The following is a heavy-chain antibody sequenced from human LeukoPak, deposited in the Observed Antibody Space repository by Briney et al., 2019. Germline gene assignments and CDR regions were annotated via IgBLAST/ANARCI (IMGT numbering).Heavy chain of an antibody. CDR2: INPNSGGT. D-gene: IGHD6-6*01. CDR1: GYTFTDYY. Sequence: ASVKVSCKASGYTFTDYYMHWVRQAPGQGLEWMGWINPNSGGTNYAQKFQGRVTMTRDTSIRTAYMELSRLRSDDTAVYYCARDLSMASVSSNNYWGQGTLVTVSS. J-gene: IGHJ4*02. V-gene: IGHV1-2*02. CDR3: ARDLSMASVSSNNY.